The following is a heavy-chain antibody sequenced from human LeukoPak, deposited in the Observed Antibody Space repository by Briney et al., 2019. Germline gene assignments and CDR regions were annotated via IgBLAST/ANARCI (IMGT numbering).Heavy chain of an antibody. CDR1: GGSFSGYY. Sequence: SETLSLTCAVYGGSFSGYYWSWIRQPPGKGLEWIGEINQSGSTNYNPSLKSRVTISVDTSKNQFSLKLSSVTAADTAVYYCARGLMVRGIGYYFDYWGQGTLVTVSS. V-gene: IGHV4-34*01. J-gene: IGHJ4*02. D-gene: IGHD3-10*01. CDR3: ARGLMVRGIGYYFDY. CDR2: INQSGST.